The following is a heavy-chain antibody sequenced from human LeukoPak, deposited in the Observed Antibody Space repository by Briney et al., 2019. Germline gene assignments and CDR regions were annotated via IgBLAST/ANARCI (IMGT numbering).Heavy chain of an antibody. V-gene: IGHV3-7*01. J-gene: IGHJ6*02. Sequence: GGSLRLSCAASGFSFSNYWMSWVRQAPGKGLEWVASIKQDGGEKYYVDSVKGRFTISRDNAKNSLFLQMDSLRAEDTAVYYCARALGRLQPYYYHYGMDVWGQGTTVTVSS. CDR2: IKQDGGEK. D-gene: IGHD5-24*01. CDR1: GFSFSNYW. CDR3: ARALGRLQPYYYHYGMDV.